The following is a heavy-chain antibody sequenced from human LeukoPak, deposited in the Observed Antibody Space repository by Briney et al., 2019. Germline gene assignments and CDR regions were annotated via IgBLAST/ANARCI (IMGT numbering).Heavy chain of an antibody. CDR3: ARDGGLHTNFDY. D-gene: IGHD2-15*01. V-gene: IGHV3-7*01. Sequence: GGSLRLSCAASGFTFRNYWMGWVRQAPGKGLEWVANTKPDGTAEYYADSVRRRFTTSRDNANNFLYLQMNSLRGEDTAVYYCARDGGLHTNFDYWGQGTLVTVSS. J-gene: IGHJ4*02. CDR1: GFTFRNYW. CDR2: TKPDGTAE.